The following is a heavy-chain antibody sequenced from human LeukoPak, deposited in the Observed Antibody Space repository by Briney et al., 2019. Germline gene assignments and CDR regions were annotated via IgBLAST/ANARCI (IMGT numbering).Heavy chain of an antibody. CDR3: GKDPNADYLGAFDF. CDR1: GVTFSDGA. J-gene: IGHJ3*01. V-gene: IGHV3-23*01. CDR2: IRGTGGAT. D-gene: IGHD4-17*01. Sequence: GGCLRLSCAASGVTFSDGAVSWGREAPGEGVGWGSAIRGTGGATYNAGSVRGGGTTSRDNSRNTVCLRMNGLRAEDTGLYFCGKDPNADYLGAFDFWGPGTMVTVSS.